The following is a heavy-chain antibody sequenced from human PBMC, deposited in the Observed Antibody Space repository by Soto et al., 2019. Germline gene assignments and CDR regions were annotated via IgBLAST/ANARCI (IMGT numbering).Heavy chain of an antibody. Sequence: PGGSLRLSCTASGFTFSIYAMSWVRQAPGKGLEWVSTISDSGSTYYAESVKGRLTISRDNSKHTLYLQMNSLRAEDTAVYYSAKGGLGDCSTTSCLFHFDYWGQGALVTVSS. CDR1: GFTFSIYA. CDR2: ISDSGST. D-gene: IGHD2-2*01. J-gene: IGHJ4*02. V-gene: IGHV3-23*01. CDR3: AKGGLGDCSTTSCLFHFDY.